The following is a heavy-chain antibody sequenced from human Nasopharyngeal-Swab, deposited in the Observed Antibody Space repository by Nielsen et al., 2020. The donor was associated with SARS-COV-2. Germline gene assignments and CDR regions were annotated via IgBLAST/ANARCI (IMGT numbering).Heavy chain of an antibody. CDR3: ATLRGAISSDFDY. V-gene: IGHV7-4-1*02. J-gene: IGHJ4*02. CDR2: INTNTGHP. Sequence: WVRQAPGQGLEWMGWINTNTGHPTYARGFTGRFVFSLDSSARSTYLEISSLQPDDTAVYYCATLRGAISSDFDYWGQGTLGTVSS. D-gene: IGHD6-6*01.